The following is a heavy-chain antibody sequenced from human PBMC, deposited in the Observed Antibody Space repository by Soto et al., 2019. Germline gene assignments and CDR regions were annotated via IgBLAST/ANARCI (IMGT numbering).Heavy chain of an antibody. CDR3: AKDRTPLFDY. Sequence: PGGSLRLSCAASGFTFSNYAMSWVRQAPGKGLEWVSAISGDSGSTYYADSVKGRFTISRDNSKNTLYLQMNSLRAEDTAVYYCAKDRTPLFDYWGQGTLVTVSS. J-gene: IGHJ4*02. CDR1: GFTFSNYA. V-gene: IGHV3-23*01. D-gene: IGHD2-2*01. CDR2: ISGDSGST.